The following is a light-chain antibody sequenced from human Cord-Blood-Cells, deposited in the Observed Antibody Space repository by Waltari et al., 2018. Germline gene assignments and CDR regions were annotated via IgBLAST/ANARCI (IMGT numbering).Light chain of an antibody. J-gene: IGLJ3*02. V-gene: IGLV2-14*01. CDR3: SSYTSSSTWV. CDR1: SSDVGGYNY. Sequence: QSALTQPASVSGSPGQSITISCTGTSSDVGGYNYVSWYQQHPGKAPKLMIYEVSNRPSGVSYRFSGAKTVNTASLTIAGLLAEVDADYYCSSYTSSSTWVFGGGITLTVL. CDR2: EVS.